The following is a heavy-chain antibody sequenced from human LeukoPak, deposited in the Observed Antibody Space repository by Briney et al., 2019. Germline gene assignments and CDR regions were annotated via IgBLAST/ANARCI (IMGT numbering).Heavy chain of an antibody. CDR1: VFVFSSNW. CDR3: ARGCGSGWGKDY. D-gene: IGHD6-19*01. Sequence: PGGSLRLSCAASVFVFSSNWMYWVRHAPGKGLEWVAVIWYDGSNKYYADSVKGRFTISRDNSNNTLYLQMNSLRAEDTAVYYCARGCGSGWGKDYWGQGTLVTVSS. J-gene: IGHJ4*02. V-gene: IGHV3-33*01. CDR2: IWYDGSNK.